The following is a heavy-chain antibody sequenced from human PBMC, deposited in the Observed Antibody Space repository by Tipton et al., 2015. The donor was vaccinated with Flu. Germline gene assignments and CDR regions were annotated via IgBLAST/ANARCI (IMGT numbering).Heavy chain of an antibody. Sequence: SLRLSCVASGFTLSSYWMSWVRQAPGKGLEWVANIKQDGSEKYYVDSVKGRFTISRDNAKNSLYLQMNSLRVEDTAVYYCARLGLPDYWGQGTLVTVSS. CDR3: ARLGLPDY. V-gene: IGHV3-7*01. CDR2: IKQDGSEK. CDR1: GFTLSSYW. D-gene: IGHD3-16*01. J-gene: IGHJ4*02.